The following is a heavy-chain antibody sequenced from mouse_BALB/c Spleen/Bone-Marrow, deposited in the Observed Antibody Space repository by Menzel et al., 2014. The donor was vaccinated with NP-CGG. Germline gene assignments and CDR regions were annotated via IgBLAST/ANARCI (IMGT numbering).Heavy chain of an antibody. CDR1: GFTFSAFY. CDR2: SRNKPKDYTT. Sequence: EVMLVESGGGLVQPGGSLRLSCATSGFTFSAFYMEWVRQPPGKRLEWIAASRNKPKDYTTEYSASVKGRFIVSRDTSQSILYLQMNALRAEDTAIYYCARDVGYGNCFSYWGQGTLVTVSA. J-gene: IGHJ3*01. V-gene: IGHV7-1*02. D-gene: IGHD2-10*02. CDR3: ARDVGYGNCFSY.